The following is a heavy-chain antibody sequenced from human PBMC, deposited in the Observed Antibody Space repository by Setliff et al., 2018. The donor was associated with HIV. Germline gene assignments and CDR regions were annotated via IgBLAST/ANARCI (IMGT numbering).Heavy chain of an antibody. J-gene: IGHJ4*02. CDR2: ISHGGST. D-gene: IGHD1-26*01. Sequence: KASETLSLTCAVYGGSFSAYYWTWIRQPPGKGLEWIGEISHGGSTSYNLSLKSRVSISVDTSKDQFSLKLDSMTAADTAVYYCARRGISGNYYFDYWGQGTLVTVSS. CDR3: ARRGISGNYYFDY. CDR1: GGSFSAYY. V-gene: IGHV4-34*01.